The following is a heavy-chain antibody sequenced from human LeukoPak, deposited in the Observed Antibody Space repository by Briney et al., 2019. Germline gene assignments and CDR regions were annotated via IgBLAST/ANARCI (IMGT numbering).Heavy chain of an antibody. CDR3: ARESGTYSYGTSDI. V-gene: IGHV3-11*01. CDR2: ISSSGNTI. J-gene: IGHJ3*02. Sequence: GGSLRLSCAASGFTVTDYYMTWIRQAPGKGLVWVSYISSSGNTIYYGDFVKGRFTISRDNAKNSLVLQMNSLRAEDTAVYYCARESGTYSYGTSDIWGQGTMVTVSS. CDR1: GFTVTDYY. D-gene: IGHD1-26*01.